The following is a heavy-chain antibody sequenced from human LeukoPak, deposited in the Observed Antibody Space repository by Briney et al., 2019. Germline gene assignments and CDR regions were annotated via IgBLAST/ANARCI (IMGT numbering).Heavy chain of an antibody. CDR2: IEQDGSEK. CDR1: GFTFSSYW. CDR3: ARLGSSWTYYYYMDV. V-gene: IGHV3-7*01. Sequence: GGSLRLSCAASGFTFSSYWMSWVRQAPGKGLEWVANIEQDGSEKYYVDSVKGRFTISRDNAKNSLYLQMNSLRAEDTAVYYCARLGSSWTYYYYMDVWGKGTTVTVSS. J-gene: IGHJ6*03. D-gene: IGHD6-13*01.